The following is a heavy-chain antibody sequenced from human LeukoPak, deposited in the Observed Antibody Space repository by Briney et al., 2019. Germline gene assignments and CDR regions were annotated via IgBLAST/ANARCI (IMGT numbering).Heavy chain of an antibody. D-gene: IGHD6-19*01. CDR3: ARTVSLNSSGYDY. Sequence: PSETLSLTCTVSGGSISSYYWSWIRQPPGKGLEWIGYIYYSGSTNYNPSLKSRVTISVDTSKNQFSLKLSSVTAADTAVYYCARTVSLNSSGYDYWGQATLVTVSS. V-gene: IGHV4-59*01. J-gene: IGHJ4*02. CDR1: GGSISSYY. CDR2: IYYSGST.